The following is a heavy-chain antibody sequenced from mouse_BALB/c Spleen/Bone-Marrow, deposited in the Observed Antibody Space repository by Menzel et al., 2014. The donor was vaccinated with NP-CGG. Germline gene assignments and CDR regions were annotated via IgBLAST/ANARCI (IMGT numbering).Heavy chain of an antibody. J-gene: IGHJ3*01. CDR3: ARDSSDYLAWFAY. D-gene: IGHD3-1*01. CDR1: GYTFSNYW. Sequence: VNVVESGAELMKPGASVKISCKATGYTFSNYWIEWVRQRPGLGLEWIGEILPGSGSTNSNEKFKGKATFTADTSSNTAYMQLSSLTSEDSAVYFCARDSSDYLAWFAYWGQGTLVTVSA. CDR2: ILPGSGST. V-gene: IGHV1-9*01.